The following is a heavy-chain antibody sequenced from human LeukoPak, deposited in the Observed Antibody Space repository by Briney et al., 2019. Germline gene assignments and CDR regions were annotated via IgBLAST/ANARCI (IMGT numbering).Heavy chain of an antibody. D-gene: IGHD3-22*01. V-gene: IGHV1-46*01. J-gene: IGHJ4*02. CDR1: GYTFTSHY. Sequence: ASVKVSCKASGYTFTSHYMHWVRQAPGQGLEWMGIINPSGGSTSYAQKFQGRVTMTRDTSTSTVYMELSSLRSEDTAVYYCARQGWEFEYYYDSSGYYYGGVFDYWGQGTLVTVSS. CDR3: ARQGWEFEYYYDSSGYYYGGVFDY. CDR2: INPSGGST.